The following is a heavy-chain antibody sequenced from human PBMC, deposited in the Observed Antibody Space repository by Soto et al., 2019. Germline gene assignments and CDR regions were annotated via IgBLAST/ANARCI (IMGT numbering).Heavy chain of an antibody. D-gene: IGHD1-7*01. Sequence: SESLSLTCTVSCGSISSVNYYWGWLRRPPGKGREWIGYIFYSGSAYYNPSPKSRVTISVDTSKNQFSLKLTSVTAADTAVYYCAREIAGTIGEGMDVWGQGTTVTVSS. V-gene: IGHV4-30-4*01. CDR1: CGSISSVNYY. CDR3: AREIAGTIGEGMDV. CDR2: IFYSGSA. J-gene: IGHJ6*02.